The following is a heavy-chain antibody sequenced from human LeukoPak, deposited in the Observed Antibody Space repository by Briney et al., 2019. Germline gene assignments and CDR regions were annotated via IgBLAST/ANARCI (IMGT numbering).Heavy chain of an antibody. CDR1: GGTFTSYH. CDR2: IDPSGGST. J-gene: IGHJ6*03. Sequence: ASVKVSCKASGGTFTSYHMHWVRQAPGQGLEWMGIIDPSGGSTNYAQKFQGRVTMTRDTSTSTVYMELSSLRSEDTAVYYCARGKVGVDYYYYYMDVWGKGTTVTVSS. V-gene: IGHV1-46*01. D-gene: IGHD3-10*01. CDR3: ARGKVGVDYYYYYMDV.